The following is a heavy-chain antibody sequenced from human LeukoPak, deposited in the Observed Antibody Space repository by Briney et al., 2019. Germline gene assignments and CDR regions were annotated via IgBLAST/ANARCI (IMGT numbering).Heavy chain of an antibody. CDR1: GFTFSNAW. Sequence: GGSLRLSCAASGFTFSNAWMSWVRQAPGKGLEWVGRIKSKTDGGTTDYAAPVKGRFTISRDDSKNTLYLQMNSLKTEDTAVYYCTTISYYDFWSGYKAYDYWGQGTLVTVSS. V-gene: IGHV3-15*01. D-gene: IGHD3-3*01. CDR3: TTISYYDFWSGYKAYDY. CDR2: IKSKTDGGTT. J-gene: IGHJ4*02.